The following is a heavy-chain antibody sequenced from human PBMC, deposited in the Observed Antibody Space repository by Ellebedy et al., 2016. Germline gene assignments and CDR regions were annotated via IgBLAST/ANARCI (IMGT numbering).Heavy chain of an antibody. J-gene: IGHJ5*02. Sequence: SETLSLXXTITDGSISSSTYYWGWIRQPPEKGLEWIGNVYYSGSTYYNTSLKSRVTISVDTSKNQFSLRLSSVTAADTAVYYCARGLGEPSWFDPWGQGTLVTVFS. CDR1: DGSISSSTYY. D-gene: IGHD1-26*01. V-gene: IGHV4-39*01. CDR3: ARGLGEPSWFDP. CDR2: VYYSGST.